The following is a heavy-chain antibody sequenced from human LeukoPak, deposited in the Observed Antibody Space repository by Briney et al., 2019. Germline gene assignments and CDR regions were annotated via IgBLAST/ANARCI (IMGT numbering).Heavy chain of an antibody. J-gene: IGHJ3*02. Sequence: SETLSLTCAVYGGSFSGYYWSWIRQPPGKGLEWIGYIYYSGSTNYNPSLKSRVTISVDTSKNQFSLKLSSVTAADTAVYYCARGRDYYDSSGYHDAFDIWGQGTMVTVSS. D-gene: IGHD3-22*01. V-gene: IGHV4-59*01. CDR3: ARGRDYYDSSGYHDAFDI. CDR2: IYYSGST. CDR1: GGSFSGYY.